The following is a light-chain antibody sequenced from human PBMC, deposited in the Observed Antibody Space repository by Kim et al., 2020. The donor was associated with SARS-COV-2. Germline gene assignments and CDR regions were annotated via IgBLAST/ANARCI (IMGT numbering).Light chain of an antibody. J-gene: IGLJ1*01. V-gene: IGLV1-44*01. Sequence: GQRVTISCSGSSSNIGSNTVNWYQQLPGTTPKLLIYTNNQRPSGVPDRFSGSKSGTSASLAISGLQSEDEADYHCAAWDDSLNGYVFGAGTKVTVL. CDR3: AAWDDSLNGYV. CDR1: SSNIGSNT. CDR2: TNN.